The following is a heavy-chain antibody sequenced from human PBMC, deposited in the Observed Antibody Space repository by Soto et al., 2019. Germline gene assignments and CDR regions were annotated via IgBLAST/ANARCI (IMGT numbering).Heavy chain of an antibody. V-gene: IGHV4-38-2*01. Sequence: PSETLSLTCAVSGYSISSGYYCGWIRQPPGKGLEWIGSIYHSGSTYYNPSLKSRVTISVDTSKNQFSLKLSSVTAADTAVYYCARGLPYYYDSSGYYTRSAQYYFDYWGQGTLVTVSS. J-gene: IGHJ4*02. D-gene: IGHD3-22*01. CDR3: ARGLPYYYDSSGYYTRSAQYYFDY. CDR1: GYSISSGYY. CDR2: IYHSGST.